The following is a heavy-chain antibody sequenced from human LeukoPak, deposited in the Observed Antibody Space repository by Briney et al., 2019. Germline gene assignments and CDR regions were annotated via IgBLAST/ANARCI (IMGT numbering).Heavy chain of an antibody. J-gene: IGHJ5*02. CDR1: RFTFSSSW. CDR2: IKQDGSDK. D-gene: IGHD2-2*01. CDR3: AREAGPAYCSTTSCLNWFDP. V-gene: IGHV3-7*05. Sequence: GGSLRLSCEASRFTFSSSWMSWVRQAPGKGLEWVANIKQDGSDKYYVDSVKGRFTISRDNAKNSLYLEMNSMRADDTAVYYCAREAGPAYCSTTSCLNWFDPWGQGTLVTVSS.